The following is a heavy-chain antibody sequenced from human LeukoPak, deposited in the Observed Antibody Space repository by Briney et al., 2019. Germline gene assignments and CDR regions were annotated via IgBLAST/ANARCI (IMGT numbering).Heavy chain of an antibody. J-gene: IGHJ4*02. Sequence: SETLSLTCTVSGGSISSNYWSWIRQPPGKGLEWIGSINYSGSSNNNPSLKSRVTISVDTSKNQFSLKLSSVTAADTAVYFCARGPPTDYYDSSGFYYVFDYWGQGTLVTVSS. D-gene: IGHD3-22*01. CDR3: ARGPPTDYYDSSGFYYVFDY. V-gene: IGHV4-59*12. CDR2: INYSGSS. CDR1: GGSISSNY.